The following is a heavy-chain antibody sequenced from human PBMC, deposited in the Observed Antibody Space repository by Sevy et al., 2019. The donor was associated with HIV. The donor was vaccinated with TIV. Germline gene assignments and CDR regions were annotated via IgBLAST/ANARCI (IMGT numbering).Heavy chain of an antibody. V-gene: IGHV3-74*01. CDR3: ARDGYTYGPFLFDY. Sequence: GGSLRLSCAASGFTFSTHWMNWVRQVPGKGLVWVSRIDSDGSTTRYADSVKGRFIISRDNAKNTLYLQMNSLRAEDTAVYYCARDGYTYGPFLFDYWGQGIPVTVSS. CDR2: IDSDGSTT. D-gene: IGHD5-18*01. J-gene: IGHJ4*02. CDR1: GFTFSTHW.